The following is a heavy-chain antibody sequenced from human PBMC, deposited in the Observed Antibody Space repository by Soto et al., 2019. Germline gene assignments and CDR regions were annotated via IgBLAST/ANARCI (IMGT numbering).Heavy chain of an antibody. CDR1: GYTVSTYD. J-gene: IGHJ4*02. CDR2: MKSSGDIT. V-gene: IGHV1-46*01. CDR3: ATEPPHTLLSDC. Sequence: ASVKVSCKTSGYTVSTYDIPWLRQAPGQGLEWVGIMKSSGDITLYAQKFQGRVTMSKDTSTSTVYMEVSRLRSEDPAVYSYATEPPHTLLSDCWCQGTQVTVSS.